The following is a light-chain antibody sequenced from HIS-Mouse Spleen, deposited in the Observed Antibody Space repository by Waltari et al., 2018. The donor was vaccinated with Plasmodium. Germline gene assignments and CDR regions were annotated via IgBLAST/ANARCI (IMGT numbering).Light chain of an antibody. Sequence: SYELTQPPSVSVSPGQTARITCSGDALPQQYAYWYQQKPGQAPVLVIYKDSGRPSGYPERFSGSSSGTTVTLTISGVQAEDEADYYCQSADSSGTYRVFGGGTKLTVL. V-gene: IGLV3-25*03. J-gene: IGLJ2*01. CDR1: ALPQQY. CDR2: KDS. CDR3: QSADSSGTYRV.